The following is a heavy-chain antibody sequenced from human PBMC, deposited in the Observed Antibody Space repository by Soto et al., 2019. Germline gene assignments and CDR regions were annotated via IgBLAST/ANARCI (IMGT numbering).Heavy chain of an antibody. J-gene: IGHJ6*02. CDR1: GLSLTTSGVG. CDR3: SQGGSGSYYGMDV. V-gene: IGHV2-5*02. CDR2: IYWDNDK. Sequence: QITLKESGPTLVKPTQTLTLTCTFSGLSLTTSGVGVSWIRQPPGKALEWLAVIYWDNDKRFSPSLKTRLTITRHPXQNQVILTMTNMDPVDTGTYYCSQGGSGSYYGMDVWGQGTTVTVSS. D-gene: IGHD3-10*01.